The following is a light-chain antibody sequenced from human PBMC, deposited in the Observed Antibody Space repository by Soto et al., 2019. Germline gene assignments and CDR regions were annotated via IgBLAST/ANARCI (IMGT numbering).Light chain of an antibody. J-gene: IGLJ1*01. CDR3: TSYTSSSTPV. V-gene: IGLV2-14*01. CDR1: SSDVGGYNY. Sequence: ALTQPASVSGSPGQSITISCTGTSSDVGGYNYVSWYQQHPGKAPKLMIYEVSNRPSGVSNRFSGSKSGNTASLTISGLQAEDEADYYCTSYTSSSTPVFGTGTKVTVL. CDR2: EVS.